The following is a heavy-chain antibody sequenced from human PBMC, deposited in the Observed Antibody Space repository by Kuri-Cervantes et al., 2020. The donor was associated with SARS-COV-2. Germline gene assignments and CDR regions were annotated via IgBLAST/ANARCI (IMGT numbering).Heavy chain of an antibody. V-gene: IGHV3-21*01. CDR1: GFTFSSYS. D-gene: IGHD3-22*01. CDR3: ARTHDSSGYYYVGRRGQFDY. CDR2: ISSSSSYI. J-gene: IGHJ4*02. Sequence: GESLKISCAASGFTFSSYSMNWVRQAPGKGLEWVSSISSSSSYIYYADSVKGRFTISRDNAKNSLYLQMNSLRAEDTAVYYCARTHDSSGYYYVGRRGQFDYWGQGTLVTVSS.